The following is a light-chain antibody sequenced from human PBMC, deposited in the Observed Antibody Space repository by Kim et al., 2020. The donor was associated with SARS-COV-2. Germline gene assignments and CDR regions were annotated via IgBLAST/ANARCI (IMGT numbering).Light chain of an antibody. CDR3: QQYNNWPWYT. CDR1: QSVSSN. CDR2: GAS. J-gene: IGKJ2*01. V-gene: IGKV3-15*01. Sequence: EIVMTQSPATLSVSPGERATLSCRASQSVSSNLAWYQQKPGQAPRLLIYGASTRATGIPARFSGSGSGTEFTLTISSLQSEDFAVYYCQQYNNWPWYTFGQGTKLGI.